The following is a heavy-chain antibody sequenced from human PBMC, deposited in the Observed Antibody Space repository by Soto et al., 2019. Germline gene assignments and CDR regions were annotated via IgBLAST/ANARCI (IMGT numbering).Heavy chain of an antibody. V-gene: IGHV4-59*01. CDR2: IYYSGST. Sequence: SETLSLTCTVSGGSISSSYWGWIRQPPGKGPEWIGCIYYSGSTNYNPSLKSRVTISVDTSKNQFSLKLTSVTAADTAMYYCARGDSSGYGMDVWGQGTTVT. J-gene: IGHJ6*02. CDR3: ARGDSSGYGMDV. CDR1: GGSISSSY. D-gene: IGHD3-22*01.